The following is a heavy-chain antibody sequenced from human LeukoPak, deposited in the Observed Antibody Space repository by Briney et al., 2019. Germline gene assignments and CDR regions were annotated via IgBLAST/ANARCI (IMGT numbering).Heavy chain of an antibody. CDR3: AKPRTIFGVVQGNNWFDP. J-gene: IGHJ5*02. D-gene: IGHD3-3*01. CDR1: GFTFSSYG. CDR2: ISYDGSNK. V-gene: IGHV3-30*18. Sequence: GGSLRLSCAASGFTFSSYGMQWVRQAPGKGLEWVAVISYDGSNKYYAVSVKGRITISRDNAKNTLYLQMNSLRAEDTAVYYCAKPRTIFGVVQGNNWFDPWGQGTLVTVSS.